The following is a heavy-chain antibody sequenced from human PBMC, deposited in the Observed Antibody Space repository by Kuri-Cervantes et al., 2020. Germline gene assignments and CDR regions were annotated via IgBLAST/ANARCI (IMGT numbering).Heavy chain of an antibody. CDR3: ARVRVAVAGIIDY. CDR2: ISISNSYI. CDR1: GFTSSSYS. D-gene: IGHD6-19*01. V-gene: IGHV3-21*01. J-gene: IGHJ4*02. Sequence: ETRSLTSAASGFTSSSYSMNWVRQAPGKGLEWVSSISISNSYIYYADSVKGRFTISRDNAKNALYLQMNSLRAEDTAVYYCARVRVAVAGIIDYWGQGTLVTVSS.